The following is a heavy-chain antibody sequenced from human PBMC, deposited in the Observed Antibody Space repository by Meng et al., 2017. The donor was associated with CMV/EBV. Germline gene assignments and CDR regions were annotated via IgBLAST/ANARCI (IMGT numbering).Heavy chain of an antibody. J-gene: IGHJ4*02. CDR2: IYYSGST. Sequence: VQLQGSGPGLVKPSQTPSLTCTVSGGSISRGDYYWSWIRQPPGKGLEWIGYIYYSGSTYYNPSLKSRVTISVDTSKNQFSLKLSSVTAADTAVYYCARDNRRGGVDYWGQGTLVTVSS. CDR1: GGSISRGDYY. V-gene: IGHV4-30-4*08. D-gene: IGHD3-3*01. CDR3: ARDNRRGGVDY.